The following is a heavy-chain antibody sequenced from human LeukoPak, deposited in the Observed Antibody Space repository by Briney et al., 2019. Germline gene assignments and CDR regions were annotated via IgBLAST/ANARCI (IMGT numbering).Heavy chain of an antibody. CDR3: ARGSSSVYCSSTSCYKYNWFDP. CDR2: INPNSGGT. D-gene: IGHD2-2*02. Sequence: GASVKVSCKASGYTFTGYYMHWVRQAPGQGLEWMGWINPNSGGTNYAQKFHGRVTMTRDTSISTAYMELSRLRSDDTAVYYCARGSSSVYCSSTSCYKYNWFDPWGQGTLVTVSS. V-gene: IGHV1-2*02. J-gene: IGHJ5*02. CDR1: GYTFTGYY.